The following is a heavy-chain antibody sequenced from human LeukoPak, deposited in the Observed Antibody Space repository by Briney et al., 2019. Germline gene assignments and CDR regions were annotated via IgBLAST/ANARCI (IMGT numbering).Heavy chain of an antibody. D-gene: IGHD3-3*01. Sequence: GGSLRLSCAASGFTFSSYGMHWVRQAPGRGLEWVAFIRYDGSNKYYADSVRGRVTISVDTSKNQFSLKLRSVTTADTAVYYCARQAYYDFWSGHYSRGVEDAFDIWGQGTMVSVSS. J-gene: IGHJ3*02. CDR1: GFTFSSYG. CDR2: IRYDGSNK. CDR3: ARQAYYDFWSGHYSRGVEDAFDI. V-gene: IGHV3-30*02.